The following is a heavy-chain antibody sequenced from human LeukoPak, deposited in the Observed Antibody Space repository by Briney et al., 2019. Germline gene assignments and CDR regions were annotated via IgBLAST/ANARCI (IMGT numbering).Heavy chain of an antibody. Sequence: PPGGSLRLSCAASGLTFSDFWMHWVRQPPGKGLVWVALVKGDGRTTIYADSVKGRFTISRDNAKNTLYLQMNSLRADDSGVYYCATGHSYGYDYWGQGVLVTVSS. CDR1: GLTFSDFW. J-gene: IGHJ4*02. CDR2: VKGDGRTT. V-gene: IGHV3-74*01. D-gene: IGHD5-18*01. CDR3: ATGHSYGYDY.